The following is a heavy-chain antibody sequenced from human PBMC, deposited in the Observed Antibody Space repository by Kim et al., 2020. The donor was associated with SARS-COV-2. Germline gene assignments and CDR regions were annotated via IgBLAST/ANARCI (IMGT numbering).Heavy chain of an antibody. CDR2: INHSGST. CDR1: GGSFSGYY. D-gene: IGHD6-13*01. Sequence: SETLSLTCAVYGGSFSGYYWSWIRQPPGKGLAWIGEINHSGSTNYNPSLKSRVTISVDTSKNQFSLKLSSVTAADTAVYYCARGRSSSSWTYYYYYMDVWGKGTTVTVSS. J-gene: IGHJ6*03. V-gene: IGHV4-34*01. CDR3: ARGRSSSSWTYYYYYMDV.